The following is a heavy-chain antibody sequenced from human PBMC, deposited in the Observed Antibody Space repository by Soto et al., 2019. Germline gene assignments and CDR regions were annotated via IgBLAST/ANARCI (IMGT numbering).Heavy chain of an antibody. CDR1: GYSFASHW. V-gene: IGHV5-51*01. D-gene: IGHD1-26*01. J-gene: IGHJ4*02. Sequence: GESLKISCQCSGYSFASHWVAWVRQLPEKGLEWIGTIYPGDSDTKYSSAFRGHVTISADTSVSTAYLQWRSLEATDSAIYYCARYSGSYWHYLDFWGQGTLVTVSS. CDR3: ARYSGSYWHYLDF. CDR2: IYPGDSDT.